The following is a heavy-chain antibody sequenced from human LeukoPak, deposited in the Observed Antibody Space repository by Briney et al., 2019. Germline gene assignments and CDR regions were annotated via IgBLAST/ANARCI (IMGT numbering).Heavy chain of an antibody. D-gene: IGHD5-18*01. J-gene: IGHJ4*02. CDR1: GFTFSSYG. Sequence: PGGSLRLSCAASGFTFSSYGMHWVRQAPGKGLEWVAVIWYDGSNKYYADSVKGRFTISRDNSKNTLYLQMNSLRAEDKAVYYCAKGRIQLWLTIDYWGQGTLVTVSS. CDR3: AKGRIQLWLTIDY. CDR2: IWYDGSNK. V-gene: IGHV3-33*06.